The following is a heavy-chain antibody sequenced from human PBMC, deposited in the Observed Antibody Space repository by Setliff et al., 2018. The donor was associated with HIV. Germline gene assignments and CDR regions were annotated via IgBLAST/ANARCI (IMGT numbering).Heavy chain of an antibody. CDR2: INHSGST. D-gene: IGHD3-22*01. J-gene: IGHJ4*02. V-gene: IGHV4-34*01. Sequence: SETLSLTCAVYGESFSGYYWNWIRQPPGKGLEWIGEINHSGSTKYNPSLKSRVTISVDTSKKQFSLKLSSVTAADTAVYYCARDPVEGYYDSSGPDYWGQGTLVTVSS. CDR3: ARDPVEGYYDSSGPDY. CDR1: GESFSGYY.